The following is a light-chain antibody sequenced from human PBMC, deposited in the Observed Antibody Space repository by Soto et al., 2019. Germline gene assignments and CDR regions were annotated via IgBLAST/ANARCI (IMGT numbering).Light chain of an antibody. CDR3: SSYTSSSTQV. CDR2: DVS. V-gene: IGLV2-14*01. CDR1: SSDVGGYNY. Sequence: QSVLTQPASVSGSPGQTITISCTGTSSDVGGYNYVSWYQQHPGKAPKLMIYDVSNRSSGVSNRFSGSKSGNTASLTSSGLQADDEADYYGSSYTSSSTQVFGAGTKLTVL. J-gene: IGLJ2*01.